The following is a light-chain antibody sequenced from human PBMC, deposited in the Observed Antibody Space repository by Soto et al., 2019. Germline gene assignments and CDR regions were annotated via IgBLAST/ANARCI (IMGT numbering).Light chain of an antibody. V-gene: IGKV1-5*01. CDR3: HQYDSYSWT. CDR1: RSVSTF. Sequence: DIQMTQSPSTLSASAGDTVTITFRASRSVSTFLAWYQQKPGKAPKLLIFDASSLKGGVPSRFSGSGSGTEFTLSISSLQPDDFATYYCHQYDSYSWTFGQGTKVDIK. CDR2: DAS. J-gene: IGKJ1*01.